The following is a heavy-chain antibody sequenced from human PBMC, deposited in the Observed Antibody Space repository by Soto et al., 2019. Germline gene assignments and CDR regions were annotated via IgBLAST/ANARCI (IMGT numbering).Heavy chain of an antibody. D-gene: IGHD3-10*01. V-gene: IGHV4-31*03. Sequence: QVQLQESGPGLVKPSQTLSLTCTVSGGSISSGGYYWSWIRQHPGKGLEWIGYIYYSGSTYYNPSLKSRVTISVNPSTNQFALKLSSVTAADTAVYYCARVLAYYYGSELWYFDYWGQGTLVTVTS. CDR1: GGSISSGGYY. J-gene: IGHJ4*02. CDR3: ARVLAYYYGSELWYFDY. CDR2: IYYSGST.